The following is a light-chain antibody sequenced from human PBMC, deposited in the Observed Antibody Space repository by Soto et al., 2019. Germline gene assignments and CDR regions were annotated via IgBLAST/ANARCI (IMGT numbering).Light chain of an antibody. CDR3: QQYEAVVT. CDR1: PSVSSH. Sequence: MSQSPAALSVSPGARATLSCRASPSVSSHLAWFQQTPGQAPSLLTRAATTTARGIPARVSGSGSGTDFTLTISRLEPEDVAVYYWQQYEAVVTFGQGTKVDIK. J-gene: IGKJ1*01. CDR2: AAT. V-gene: IGKV3-15*01.